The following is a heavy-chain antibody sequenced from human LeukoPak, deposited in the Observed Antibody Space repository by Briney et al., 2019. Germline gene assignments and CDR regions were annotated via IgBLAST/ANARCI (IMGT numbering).Heavy chain of an antibody. J-gene: IGHJ4*02. CDR1: EFTFNRFY. Sequence: GGSLRLSCSASEFTFNRFYLHWVRQAPGKGLEFVSHISSNGATTYYADSVKGRFTISRDNSKNTLYLQMSSLRAGDTAVYYCVKDRSIAAPNNDFFDSWGQGALVTVSS. V-gene: IGHV3-64D*06. CDR3: VKDRSIAAPNNDFFDS. D-gene: IGHD6-6*01. CDR2: ISSNGATT.